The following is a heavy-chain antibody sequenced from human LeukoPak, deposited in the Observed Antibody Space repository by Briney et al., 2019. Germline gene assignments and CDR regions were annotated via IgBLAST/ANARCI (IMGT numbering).Heavy chain of an antibody. CDR1: GFTFGTYA. CDR2: ITSSGDSA. D-gene: IGHD1-26*01. V-gene: IGHV3-23*05. CDR3: AKGEWELRRGAFDI. Sequence: GGSLRLSCSASGFTFGTYAMGWVRQVPGKGLEWVSSITSSGDSAYYVDSVKGRFTISRDNSKSTLYLQMNSLRAEDTAVYYCAKGEWELRRGAFDIWGQGTMVTVSS. J-gene: IGHJ3*02.